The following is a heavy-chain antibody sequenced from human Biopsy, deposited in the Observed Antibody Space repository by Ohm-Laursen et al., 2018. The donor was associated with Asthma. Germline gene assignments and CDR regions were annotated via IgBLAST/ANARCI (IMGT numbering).Heavy chain of an antibody. J-gene: IGHJ6*02. D-gene: IGHD4-23*01. Sequence: SVKVSCKTSGYTFNSAGITWVRQAPGQGLEWMGWISVYNGNTKVAQKLQDRVTMITDTSTSTAYMELRSLRSDDTAVYFCARAVAYSHYYGIDVWGQGTTVTVS. CDR2: ISVYNGNT. CDR3: ARAVAYSHYYGIDV. V-gene: IGHV1-18*01. CDR1: GYTFNSAG.